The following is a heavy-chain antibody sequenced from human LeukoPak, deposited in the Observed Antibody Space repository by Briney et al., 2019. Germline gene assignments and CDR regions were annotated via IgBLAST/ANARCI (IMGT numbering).Heavy chain of an antibody. CDR1: SGSISSGGYY. CDR2: IYHSGST. CDR3: ARGRALDY. J-gene: IGHJ4*02. V-gene: IGHV4-30-2*01. Sequence: PSQTLSLTCTVSSGSISSGGYYWSWIRQPPGKGLEWIGYIYHSGSTYYNPSLKSRVTISVDRSKNQFSLKLSSVTAADTAVYYCARGRALDYWGQGTLVTVSS.